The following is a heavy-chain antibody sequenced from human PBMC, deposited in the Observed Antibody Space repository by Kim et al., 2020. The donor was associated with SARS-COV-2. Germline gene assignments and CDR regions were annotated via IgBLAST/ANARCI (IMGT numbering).Heavy chain of an antibody. CDR3: ARAASILSGCYTMDY. CDR2: ISWNSGSI. Sequence: GGSLRLSCAASGFTFDDYAMHWVRQAPGKGLEWVSGISWNSGSIGYADSVKGRFTISRDNAKNSLYLQMNSLRAEDTALYYCARAASILSGCYTMDYWG. V-gene: IGHV3-9*01. J-gene: IGHJ4*01. CDR1: GFTFDDYA. D-gene: IGHD3-9*01.